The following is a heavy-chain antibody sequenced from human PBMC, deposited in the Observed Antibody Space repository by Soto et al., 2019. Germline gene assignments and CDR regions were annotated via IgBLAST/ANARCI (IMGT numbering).Heavy chain of an antibody. D-gene: IGHD3-10*01. CDR1: GGTFSSYA. Sequence: QVQLVQSGAEVKKPGSSVKVSCKASGGTFSSYAISWVRQAPGQGLEWMGGIIPIFGTANYAQKFQGRVTITVDKSTSTAYMELSSLRSEDTAVYYCARDERYYYGSGSYSPQYYYYYYGMDVWGQGTTVTVSS. CDR3: ARDERYYYGSGSYSPQYYYYYYGMDV. V-gene: IGHV1-69*06. J-gene: IGHJ6*02. CDR2: IIPIFGTA.